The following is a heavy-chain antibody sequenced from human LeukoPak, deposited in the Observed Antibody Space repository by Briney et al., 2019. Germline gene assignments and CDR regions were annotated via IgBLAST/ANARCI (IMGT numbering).Heavy chain of an antibody. V-gene: IGHV3-53*01. CDR2: IHSGGTT. CDR3: ARSNVDTVLVFDY. D-gene: IGHD5-18*01. J-gene: IGHJ4*02. Sequence: PGGSLRLSCAASGFTVSSKYMSWVRQTPGKGLEWVSVIHSGGTTYYVDSVRGRFSISRDNPKNTLYLQMNNLRVEDTAVYYCARSNVDTVLVFDYWGQGTLVTVSS. CDR1: GFTVSSKY.